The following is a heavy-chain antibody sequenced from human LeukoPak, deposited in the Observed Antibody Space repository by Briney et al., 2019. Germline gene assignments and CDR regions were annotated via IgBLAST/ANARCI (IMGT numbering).Heavy chain of an antibody. V-gene: IGHV4-34*01. CDR2: INHSGST. D-gene: IGHD5-18*01. CDR1: GGSFSGYY. CDR3: ARTAMTYVPIDY. J-gene: IGHJ4*02. Sequence: SETLSLTCAVYGGSFSGYYWSWIRQPPGKGLEWIGEINHSGSTNYNPSLKSRVTISVDTSKNQFSLKLSSVTAADTDVYYCARTAMTYVPIDYWGQGTLVTVSS.